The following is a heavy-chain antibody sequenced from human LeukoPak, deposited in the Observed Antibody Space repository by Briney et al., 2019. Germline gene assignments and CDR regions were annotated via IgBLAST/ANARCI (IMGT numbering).Heavy chain of an antibody. D-gene: IGHD6-19*01. V-gene: IGHV1-18*01. CDR1: GYTFTSYG. Sequence: GASVKVSCKASGYTFTSYGISRVRQAPRQGLEWMGWISAYNGNTNYAQKLQGRVTMTTDTSTSTAYMELRSLRSDDAAVYYCARASGYSSGHDYLDYWGQGTLVTVSS. CDR2: ISAYNGNT. CDR3: ARASGYSSGHDYLDY. J-gene: IGHJ4*02.